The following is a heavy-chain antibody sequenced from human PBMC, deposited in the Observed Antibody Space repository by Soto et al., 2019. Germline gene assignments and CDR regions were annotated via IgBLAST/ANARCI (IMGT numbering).Heavy chain of an antibody. Sequence: SETLSLTCTVSGGSISSGGYYWSWIRQHPGKGLEWIGYIYYSGSTYYNPSLKSRVTISVDTSKNQFSLKLSSVTAADTAVYYCARDLLFCGCDDRPDLLSIRGQGSLVLVSS. V-gene: IGHV4-31*03. CDR2: IYYSGST. CDR1: GGSISSGGYY. CDR3: ARDLLFCGCDDRPDLLSI. J-gene: IGHJ3*02. D-gene: IGHD2-21*02.